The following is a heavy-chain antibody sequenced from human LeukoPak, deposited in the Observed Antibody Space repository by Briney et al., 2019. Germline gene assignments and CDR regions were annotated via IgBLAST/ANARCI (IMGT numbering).Heavy chain of an antibody. CDR1: GFTFSSYA. CDR2: IRCSGGNT. V-gene: IGHV3-23*01. D-gene: IGHD5-18*01. Sequence: GGSLRLSCAASGFTFSSYAMSWVRQAPGKGLEWVSAIRCSGGNTYYADSVKGRFTISRDNAKNTLYLQMNSLRAEDTAVYYCTKDPPLPGYSYGADAFDIWGQGTMVTVSS. J-gene: IGHJ3*02. CDR3: TKDPPLPGYSYGADAFDI.